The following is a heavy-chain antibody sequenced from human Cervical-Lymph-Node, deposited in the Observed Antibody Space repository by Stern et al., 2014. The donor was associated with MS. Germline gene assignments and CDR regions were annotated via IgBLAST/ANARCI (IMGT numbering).Heavy chain of an antibody. D-gene: IGHD5-12*01. J-gene: IGHJ4*02. CDR1: GFTFSDHY. V-gene: IGHV3-72*01. CDR2: CRSKAQGYNT. Sequence: EVQLVESGGGLVQPGGSLRLSCAASGFTFSDHYMDWVRQAPGRGLEWVGRCRSKAQGYNTAYAASVRGRFTTSRDDSKNLVYLQMNSLKTEDTAVYYCARVDMSGNYHPFDYWGQGTLVTVSS. CDR3: ARVDMSGNYHPFDY.